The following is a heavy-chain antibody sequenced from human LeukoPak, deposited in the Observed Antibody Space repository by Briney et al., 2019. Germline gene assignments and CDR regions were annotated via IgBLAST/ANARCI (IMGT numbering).Heavy chain of an antibody. CDR1: GGTFSSYA. CDR3: ARDIRSLSTVTSPFDY. D-gene: IGHD4-17*01. Sequence: ASVKVSCKASGGTFSSYAISWVRQAPGQGLEWMGWISAYNGNTNYAQKLQGRVTMTTDTSTSTAYMELRSLRSDDTAVYYCARDIRSLSTVTSPFDYWGQGTLVTVSS. V-gene: IGHV1-18*01. J-gene: IGHJ4*02. CDR2: ISAYNGNT.